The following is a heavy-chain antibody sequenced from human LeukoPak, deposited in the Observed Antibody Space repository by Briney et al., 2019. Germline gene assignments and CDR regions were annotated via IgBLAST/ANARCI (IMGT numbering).Heavy chain of an antibody. CDR1: GGSISSYY. J-gene: IGHJ4*02. CDR2: IYYSGST. D-gene: IGHD3-22*01. Sequence: SSETLSLTCTVSGGSISSYYWSWIRPPPGKGLEWIGYIYYSGSTNYNPSLKSRVTISVDTSKNQFSLKLSSVTAADTAVYYCARAGSDYDSSGYVDYWGQGTLVTVSS. CDR3: ARAGSDYDSSGYVDY. V-gene: IGHV4-59*01.